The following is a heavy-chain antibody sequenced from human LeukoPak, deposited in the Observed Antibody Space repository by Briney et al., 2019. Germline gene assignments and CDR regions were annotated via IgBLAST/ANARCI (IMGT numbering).Heavy chain of an antibody. CDR1: GFTFGDYA. CDR3: AKDTDSSGWRPLES. CDR2: INWNGVTK. Sequence: GRSLRLSRAASGFTFGDYAMHWVRQAPGKGLEWVSSINWNGVTKGYVDSVKGRFTISRDNAKNSLYLQMDSLRVEDTALYYCAKDTDSSGWRPLESWGQGTLVTVSS. V-gene: IGHV3-9*01. D-gene: IGHD6-19*01. J-gene: IGHJ4*02.